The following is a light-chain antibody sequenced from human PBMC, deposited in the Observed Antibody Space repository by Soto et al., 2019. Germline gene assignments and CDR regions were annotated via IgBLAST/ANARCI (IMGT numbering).Light chain of an antibody. V-gene: IGKV1-12*01. Sequence: DIQMTQSPSSVSASVEDRVTITCRASQGISSWLVWYQQKPGKAPKLLMYAASSLESGVPSRFSGSGSGTDFTLTISSLQPEDFATYYCQQANSFPRTFGQGTKVEIK. J-gene: IGKJ1*01. CDR1: QGISSW. CDR3: QQANSFPRT. CDR2: AAS.